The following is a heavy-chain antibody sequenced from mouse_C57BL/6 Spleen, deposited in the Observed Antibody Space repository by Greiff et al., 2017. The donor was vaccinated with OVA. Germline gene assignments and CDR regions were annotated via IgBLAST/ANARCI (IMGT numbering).Heavy chain of an antibody. CDR1: GFTFSSYA. CDR2: ISDGGSYT. CDR3: AREGSGAMDY. Sequence: EVKVVESGGGLVKPGGSLKLSCAASGFTFSSYAMSWVRQTPEKRLEWVATISDGGSYTYYPDNVKGRFTISRDNAKNNLYLQMSHLKSEDTAMYYCAREGSGAMDYWGQGTSVTVSS. D-gene: IGHD3-1*01. J-gene: IGHJ4*01. V-gene: IGHV5-4*03.